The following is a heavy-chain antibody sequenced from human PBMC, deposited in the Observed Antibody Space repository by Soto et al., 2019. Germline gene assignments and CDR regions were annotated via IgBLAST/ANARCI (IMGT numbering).Heavy chain of an antibody. CDR1: GGSISSGGYS. D-gene: IGHD1-1*01. V-gene: IGHV4-30-2*01. J-gene: IGHJ5*02. Sequence: QLQLQESGSGLVKPSQTLSLTCAVSGGSISSGGYSWSWIRQPPGKGLEWIGYIYHSGSTYYNPYLKSRVTISVDRSKNQFSLKLSSVTAADTAVYYCARFTGRSRGPYWFDPWGQGTLVTVSS. CDR2: IYHSGST. CDR3: ARFTGRSRGPYWFDP.